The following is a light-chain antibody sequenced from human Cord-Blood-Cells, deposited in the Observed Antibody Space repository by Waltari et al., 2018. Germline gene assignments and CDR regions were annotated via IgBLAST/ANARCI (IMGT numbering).Light chain of an antibody. Sequence: QSALTQPASVSGSPGQSITISCTGTSSDVGGYNYVSWYQQHPGKAPKLMIYEVSNRTSGVSNRFSGSKSGNTASLTISGLQAEDEADYYCSSYTSSSTLAYWVFGGGTKLTVL. CDR2: EVS. J-gene: IGLJ3*02. V-gene: IGLV2-14*01. CDR1: SSDVGGYNY. CDR3: SSYTSSSTLAYWV.